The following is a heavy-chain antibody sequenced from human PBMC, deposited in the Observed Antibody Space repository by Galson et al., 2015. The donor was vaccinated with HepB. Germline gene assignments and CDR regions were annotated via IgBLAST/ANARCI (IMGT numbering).Heavy chain of an antibody. J-gene: IGHJ4*02. Sequence: CAISGDSVSSNSAAWNWIRQSPSRGLEWLGRTYYRSKWYNSYAVSVKSRITINPDTTKNQFSLQLNSVTPGDTAIYYCARQLAYCVANTCQIFFDYWGQGTLVTVSS. CDR2: TYYRSKWYN. CDR3: ARQLAYCVANTCQIFFDY. CDR1: GDSVSSNSAA. V-gene: IGHV6-1*01. D-gene: IGHD2-21*01.